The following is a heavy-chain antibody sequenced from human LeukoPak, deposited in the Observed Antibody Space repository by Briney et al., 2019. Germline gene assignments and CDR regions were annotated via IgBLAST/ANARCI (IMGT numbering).Heavy chain of an antibody. CDR1: GFTFSSYS. V-gene: IGHV3-21*01. J-gene: IGHJ4*02. Sequence: GGSLRLSCAASGFTFSSYSMNWVRQAPGKGLEWVSSISSSSSYMYYADSVKGRFTISRDNAKNSLYLQMNSLRAEDTAVFYCAKEEILTGYIDYWGQGTLVTVSS. D-gene: IGHD3-9*01. CDR3: AKEEILTGYIDY. CDR2: ISSSSSYM.